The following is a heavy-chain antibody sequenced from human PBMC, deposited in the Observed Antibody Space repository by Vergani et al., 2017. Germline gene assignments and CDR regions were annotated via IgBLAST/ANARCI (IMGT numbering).Heavy chain of an antibody. CDR3: AREGSRGYGDLHDAFDI. V-gene: IGHV1-46*01. D-gene: IGHD4-17*01. Sequence: QVQLVQSGAEVKKPGASVKVSCKASGYTFTSYYMHWVRQAPGQGLEWMGIINPSGGSTSYAQKFQGRVTMTRDTSTSTVYMELSSLRSEDTAVYYGAREGSRGYGDLHDAFDIWGQGTMVTVSS. J-gene: IGHJ3*02. CDR2: INPSGGST. CDR1: GYTFTSYY.